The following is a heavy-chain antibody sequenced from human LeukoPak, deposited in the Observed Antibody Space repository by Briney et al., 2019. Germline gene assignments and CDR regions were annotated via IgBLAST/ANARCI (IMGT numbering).Heavy chain of an antibody. CDR2: ISHSGAT. J-gene: IGHJ4*02. D-gene: IGHD2-2*01. CDR1: GGFVSRES. Sequence: PSETLSLTCTVSGGFVSRESWTWIRQFPDKSLEWIGYISHSGATDYKPSLESRVTISRDTPKNQFFLNLNAVTAADTAVYFCARIEAGIVAVPARQPRPPPPRYCDYWGQGILVTVSS. CDR3: ARIEAGIVAVPARQPRPPPPRYCDY. V-gene: IGHV4-59*02.